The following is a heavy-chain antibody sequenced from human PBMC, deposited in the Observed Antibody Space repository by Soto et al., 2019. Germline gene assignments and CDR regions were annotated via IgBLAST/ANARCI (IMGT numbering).Heavy chain of an antibody. V-gene: IGHV3-30*18. J-gene: IGHJ4*02. CDR3: AKELSPLWFGELASDY. D-gene: IGHD3-10*01. Sequence: PGGSLRLSCAASGFTFSSYGMHWVRQAPGKGLEWVAVISYDGSNKYYADSVKGRFTISRDNSKNTLYLQMNSLRAEDTAVYYCAKELSPLWFGELASDYWGQGTLVTVSS. CDR1: GFTFSSYG. CDR2: ISYDGSNK.